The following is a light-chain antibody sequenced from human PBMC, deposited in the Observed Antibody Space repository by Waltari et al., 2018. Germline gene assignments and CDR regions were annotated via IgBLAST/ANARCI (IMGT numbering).Light chain of an antibody. J-gene: IGKJ1*01. CDR2: GAS. CDR1: QSVTRA. Sequence: EIVLTQSPGTLSLSPGESATLSCRTSQSVTRALPWYQPKPGQAPRLLIYGASNRATGIPDRFSGSGSGTDFSLTISSLEPEDFAVYYCQHYLRLPVTFGQGTKVEVK. CDR3: QHYLRLPVT. V-gene: IGKV3-20*01.